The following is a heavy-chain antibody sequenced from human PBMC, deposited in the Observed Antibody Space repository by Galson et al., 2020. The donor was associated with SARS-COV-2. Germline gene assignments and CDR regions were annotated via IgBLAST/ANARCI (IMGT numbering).Heavy chain of an antibody. J-gene: IGHJ6*02. CDR2: ISSSSSYI. CDR3: ARDGGMWEGEGLLLGFGEANDYCGMDV. D-gene: IGHD3-10*01. V-gene: IGHV3-21*01. CDR1: GFTFSSYS. Sequence: GESLKISCAASGFTFSSYSMNWVRQAPGKGLEWVSSISSSSSYIYYADSVKGRFTISRDNAKNSLYLQMNSLRAEDTAVYYCARDGGMWEGEGLLLGFGEANDYCGMDVWGQGTTVTVSS.